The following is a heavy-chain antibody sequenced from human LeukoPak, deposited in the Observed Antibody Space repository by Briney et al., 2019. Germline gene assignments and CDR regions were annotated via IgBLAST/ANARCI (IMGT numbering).Heavy chain of an antibody. CDR1: GFTFRNYW. V-gene: IGHV3-74*01. Sequence: GGSLRLSCVVSGFTFRNYWMHWVRQAPGKGLVWVSRTNPDGSSTDYVDSVKGRFTVSRDNAKNTLYLQMNSLRAEDTAVYYCAKRYYYMDVWGKGTTVTVSS. J-gene: IGHJ6*03. CDR2: TNPDGSST. CDR3: AKRYYYMDV.